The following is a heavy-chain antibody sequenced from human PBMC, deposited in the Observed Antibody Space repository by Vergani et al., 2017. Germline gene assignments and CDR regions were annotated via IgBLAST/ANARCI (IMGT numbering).Heavy chain of an antibody. CDR3: AKDITFGGSSDAFDI. CDR2: ISWNSGST. CDR1: GFTFDDYA. D-gene: IGHD1-26*01. V-gene: IGHV3-9*01. J-gene: IGHJ3*02. Sequence: EVQLVESGGGLVQPGRSLRLSCAASGFTFDDYAMHWVRQAPGKGLERVSGISWNSGSTGYADSVKGRFTISRDNAKNSLYLQMNSLRAEDTALYYCAKDITFGGSSDAFDIWGQGTMVTVSS.